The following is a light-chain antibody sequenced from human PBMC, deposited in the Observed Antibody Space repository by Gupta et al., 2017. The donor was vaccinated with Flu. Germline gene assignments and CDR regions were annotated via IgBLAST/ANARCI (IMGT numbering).Light chain of an antibody. V-gene: IGLV2-23*02. CDR2: EVT. J-gene: IGLJ1*01. Sequence: SSNVGNYTLVSWYQQHPGKLPKLMIYEVTKRPSGVSNRFSGYKSGNTASLTISGHQAEDEADYYGGSYADGGALVFGTGTKVTV. CDR3: GSYADGGALV. CDR1: SSNVGNYTL.